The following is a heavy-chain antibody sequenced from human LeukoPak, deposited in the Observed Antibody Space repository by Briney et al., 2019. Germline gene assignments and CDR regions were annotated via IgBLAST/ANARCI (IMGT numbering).Heavy chain of an antibody. D-gene: IGHD6-19*01. CDR2: IYYSGST. V-gene: IGHV4-30-4*01. Sequence: SETLSLTCTVSGGSISSGDYYWSWIRQPPGKGLEWIGYIYYSGSTYYNPSLKSRVTISVDTSKNQFSLKLGSVTAADTAVYYCARAIVATHSSGWYYFDYWGQGTLVTVSS. J-gene: IGHJ4*02. CDR3: ARAIVATHSSGWYYFDY. CDR1: GGSISSGDYY.